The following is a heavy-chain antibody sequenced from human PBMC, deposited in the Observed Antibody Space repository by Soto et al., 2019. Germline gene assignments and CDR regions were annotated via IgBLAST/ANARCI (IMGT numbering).Heavy chain of an antibody. J-gene: IGHJ5*02. D-gene: IGHD3-3*01. CDR3: ARGQTYYDFWSGYFS. V-gene: IGHV3-11*06. Sequence: PGGSLRLSCAASGFTFSDYYMSWIRQAPGKGLEWVSYISSSSSYTNYADSVKGRFTISRDNAKNSLYLQMNSLRAGDTAVYYCARGQTYYDFWSGYFSWGQGTLVTVSS. CDR1: GFTFSDYY. CDR2: ISSSSSYT.